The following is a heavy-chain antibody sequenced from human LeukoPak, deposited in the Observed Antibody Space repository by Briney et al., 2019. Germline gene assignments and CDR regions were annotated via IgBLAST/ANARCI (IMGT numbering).Heavy chain of an antibody. V-gene: IGHV4-39*01. CDR3: ARHGSYGSGSYEVGDAFDI. D-gene: IGHD3-10*01. J-gene: IGHJ3*02. CDR1: GGSISSSSYY. Sequence: PSETLSLTCTVSGGSISSSSYYWGWIRQPPGKGLEWIGSIYYSGSTYYNPSLKSRVTISVDTSKNQFSLKLSSVTAADTAVYYCARHGSYGSGSYEVGDAFDIWGQGTMVTVSS. CDR2: IYYSGST.